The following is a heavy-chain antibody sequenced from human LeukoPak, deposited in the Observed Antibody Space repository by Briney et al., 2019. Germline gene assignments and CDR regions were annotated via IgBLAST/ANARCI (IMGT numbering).Heavy chain of an antibody. J-gene: IGHJ6*03. CDR1: DNTFPMFG. V-gene: IGHV1-18*01. D-gene: IGHD3-10*01. Sequence: ASVKVSCKPSDNTFPMFGLTWVRQAPGQGLERMGWINTYNGNTQYAQNLQGRVTWTRDTPTTTAYLERRSLRSNDTAVYYCARPVKGAFFYYYMDVWGKGTTVIVSS. CDR2: INTYNGNT. CDR3: ARPVKGAFFYYYMDV.